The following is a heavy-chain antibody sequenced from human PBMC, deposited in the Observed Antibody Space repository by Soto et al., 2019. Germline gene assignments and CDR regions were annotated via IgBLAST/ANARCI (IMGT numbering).Heavy chain of an antibody. J-gene: IGHJ4*02. Sequence: QVQLVQSGAEVKNPGASVKVSCKASGFTFTNYGISWVRQAPGQGLEWMGWISAYNGNTNYAQKVQGRLTMTTDTSTTTAYMELRSLRSDDTAVYYCARAEYSSSWSDSWGQGTLVTVSS. CDR1: GFTFTNYG. CDR3: ARAEYSSSWSDS. D-gene: IGHD6-13*01. CDR2: ISAYNGNT. V-gene: IGHV1-18*01.